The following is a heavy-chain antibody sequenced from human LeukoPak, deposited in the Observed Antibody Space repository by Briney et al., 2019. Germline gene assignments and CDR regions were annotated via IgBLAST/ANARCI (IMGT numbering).Heavy chain of an antibody. CDR2: IIPIFGTA. D-gene: IGHD2-2*02. J-gene: IGHJ6*03. CDR1: GYTFTSYG. V-gene: IGHV1-69*13. CDR3: ARVRYCSSTSCYNYYYYYMDV. Sequence: ASVKVSCKASGYTFTSYGISWVRQAPGQGLEWMGGIIPIFGTANYAQKFQGRVTITADESTSTAYMELSSLRSEDTAVYYCARVRYCSSTSCYNYYYYYMDVWGKGTTVTVSS.